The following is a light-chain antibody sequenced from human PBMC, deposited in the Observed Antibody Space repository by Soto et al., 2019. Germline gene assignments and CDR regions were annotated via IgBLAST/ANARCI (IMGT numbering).Light chain of an antibody. CDR2: EVS. V-gene: IGLV2-14*01. CDR1: SRDIGAYNY. Sequence: QSVLTQPASVSGSPGQTITISCTGSSRDIGAYNYVSWFQQYPGKAPNLIISEVSNRPSGVSNRFSGSKSGTAASLTISGLQTEDEADYFCFSFTTDWTHVFGTGTKVTVL. CDR3: FSFTTDWTHV. J-gene: IGLJ1*01.